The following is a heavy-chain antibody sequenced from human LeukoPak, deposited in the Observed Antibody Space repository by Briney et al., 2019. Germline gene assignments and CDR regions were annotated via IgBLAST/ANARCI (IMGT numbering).Heavy chain of an antibody. J-gene: IGHJ4*02. V-gene: IGHV4-39*07. CDR2: IYYSGST. D-gene: IGHD6-13*01. Sequence: PSETLSLTCTVSGGSISSSSYYWGWIRQPPGKGLEWIGSIYYSGSTYYNPSLKSRVTISVDTSKNQSSLKLSSVTAADTAVYYCARAPGIAAAGPFDYWGQGTLVTVSS. CDR1: GGSISSSSYY. CDR3: ARAPGIAAAGPFDY.